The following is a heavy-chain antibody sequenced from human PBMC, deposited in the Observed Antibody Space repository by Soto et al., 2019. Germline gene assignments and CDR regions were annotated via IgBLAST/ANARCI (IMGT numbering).Heavy chain of an antibody. Sequence: ASVKVSCKAPADTFTSYYIHWVRQAPGHGLEWMGIINPNGGSTRFAQTFQGRITMTRDTSTSTVYMELSSLRSEDTAVYYCASRERIAARYYYGTDVWGQGTTVTVSS. D-gene: IGHD6-6*01. CDR2: INPNGGST. J-gene: IGHJ6*02. V-gene: IGHV1-46*01. CDR1: ADTFTSYY. CDR3: ASRERIAARYYYGTDV.